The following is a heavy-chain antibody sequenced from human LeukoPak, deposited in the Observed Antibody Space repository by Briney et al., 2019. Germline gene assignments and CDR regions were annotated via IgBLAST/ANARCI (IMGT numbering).Heavy chain of an antibody. V-gene: IGHV1-69*04. CDR2: IIPILGIA. CDR1: GGTFSSYA. CDR3: ARRVLPFDPYGMDV. Sequence: ASVKVSCKASGGTFSSYAISWVRQAPGQGLEWMGRIIPILGIANYAQKFQGRVTITADKSTSTAYMELSSLRSEDTAVYYCARRVLPFDPYGMDVWGQGTTVTVSS. J-gene: IGHJ6*02.